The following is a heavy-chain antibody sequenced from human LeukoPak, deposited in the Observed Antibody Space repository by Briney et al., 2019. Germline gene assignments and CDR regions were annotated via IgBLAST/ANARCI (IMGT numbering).Heavy chain of an antibody. CDR2: IRHDGSNK. V-gene: IGHV3-30*02. J-gene: IGHJ5*02. D-gene: IGHD1-14*01. CDR1: GFTFSSYG. CDR3: AKDTTPPKAGFDP. Sequence: GGSLRLSCAASGFTFSSYGMHWVRQAPGKGLEWVAFIRHDGSNKYYADSVKGRFTISRDNSKNTLYLQMNSLRAEDTAVYYCAKDTTPPKAGFDPWGQGTLVTVSS.